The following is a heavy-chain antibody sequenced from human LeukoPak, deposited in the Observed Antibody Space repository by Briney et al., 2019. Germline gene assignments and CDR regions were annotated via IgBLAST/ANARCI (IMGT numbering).Heavy chain of an antibody. CDR1: GGSISSDGYY. CDR2: IYYSGNT. J-gene: IGHJ3*02. Sequence: SETLSLTCTVSGGSISSDGYYWSWIRQHPGKGLEWIGYIYYSGNTYYNPSLKSRVTISVDTSKNQFSLKLSSVTAADTAVYYCARIPLSHPQLVQDAFDIWGQGTMVTVSS. CDR3: ARIPLSHPQLVQDAFDI. D-gene: IGHD6-13*01. V-gene: IGHV4-31*03.